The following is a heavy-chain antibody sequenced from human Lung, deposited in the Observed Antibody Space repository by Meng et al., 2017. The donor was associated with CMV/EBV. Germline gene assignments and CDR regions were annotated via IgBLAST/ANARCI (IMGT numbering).Heavy chain of an antibody. J-gene: IGHJ4*02. D-gene: IGHD5-18*01. Sequence: GGSLRLSCAASGFTFDDYGMSWVRQAPGKGLEWVSGINWNGSSTGYADSVKGRFTISRDNAKNSLYLQMNSLRAEDTALYHCARGAGTAMAPVGYWGQGKXVHVAS. CDR3: ARGAGTAMAPVGY. CDR1: GFTFDDYG. V-gene: IGHV3-20*01. CDR2: INWNGSST.